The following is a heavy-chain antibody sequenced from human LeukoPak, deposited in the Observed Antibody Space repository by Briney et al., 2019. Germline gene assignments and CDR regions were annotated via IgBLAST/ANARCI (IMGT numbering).Heavy chain of an antibody. V-gene: IGHV3-23*01. D-gene: IGHD2-15*01. CDR3: AKYCSGGSCYSGLY. CDR1: GFTFSSYA. J-gene: IGHJ4*02. Sequence: GGSLRLSCAGSGFTFSSYAMTWVHQAPGKGLEWVSAITTSGGYYADSVKGRFTISRDTSKNTLYLQMNSLRAEDTAVYYCAKYCSGGSCYSGLYWGQGTLITVSS. CDR2: ITTSGG.